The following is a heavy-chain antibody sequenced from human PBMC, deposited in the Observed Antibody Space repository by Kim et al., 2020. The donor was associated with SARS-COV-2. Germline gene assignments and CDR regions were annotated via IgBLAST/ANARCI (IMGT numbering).Heavy chain of an antibody. Sequence: SETLSLTCAVYGGSFSGYSWSWIRQPPGKGLEWIGEINHSGSTNYNPSLKSRVTISVDTSKNQFSLKLSSVTAADTAVYYCARAEALTVTSLVENNWFDPWGQGTLVTVSS. CDR1: GGSFSGYS. CDR2: INHSGST. D-gene: IGHD4-17*01. J-gene: IGHJ5*02. CDR3: ARAEALTVTSLVENNWFDP. V-gene: IGHV4-34*01.